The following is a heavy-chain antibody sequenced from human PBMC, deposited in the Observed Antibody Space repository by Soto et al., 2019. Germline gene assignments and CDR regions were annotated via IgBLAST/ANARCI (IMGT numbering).Heavy chain of an antibody. CDR1: GFTFGDYY. CDR2: IASRDPTV. CDR3: AREKSSGYYGMDV. J-gene: IGHJ6*02. Sequence: QVQLVESGGGLVRPGGSLRLSCATSGFTFGDYYMSWIRQAPVKGLEWVSYIASRDPTVYYADSVRGRFTISRDNAKNLLYMQMDNLRADDTAVYYCAREKSSGYYGMDVWGQGPTVTVSS. D-gene: IGHD3-22*01. V-gene: IGHV3-11*01.